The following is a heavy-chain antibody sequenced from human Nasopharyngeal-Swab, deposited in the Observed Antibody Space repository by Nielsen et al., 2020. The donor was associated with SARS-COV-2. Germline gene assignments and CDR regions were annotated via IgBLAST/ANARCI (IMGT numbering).Heavy chain of an antibody. CDR2: ISYDGSNK. CDR3: AKGGGTTGTVGLDI. D-gene: IGHD1-1*01. Sequence: GESLKISCAASGFTFSSYGMHWVRQAPGKGLEWVAVISYDGSNKYYADSVKGRFTISGDNSKNTLYLQMNSLRAEDTAVYYCAKGGGTTGTVGLDIWGQGTMVTVSS. CDR1: GFTFSSYG. J-gene: IGHJ3*02. V-gene: IGHV3-30*18.